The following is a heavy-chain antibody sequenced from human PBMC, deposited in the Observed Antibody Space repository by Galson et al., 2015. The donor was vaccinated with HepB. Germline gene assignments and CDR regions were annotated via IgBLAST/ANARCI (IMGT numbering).Heavy chain of an antibody. Sequence: SVKVSCKASGYTFTHYGISWVRQAPGQGLEWMGWISAHNGYTNYEQKFQGRVTMTTDTSTNTAYMALRSLRSDDTAVYYCARVVRGGASYFDYWGQGTLVTVSS. V-gene: IGHV1-18*01. D-gene: IGHD4-23*01. CDR3: ARVVRGGASYFDY. J-gene: IGHJ4*02. CDR1: GYTFTHYG. CDR2: ISAHNGYT.